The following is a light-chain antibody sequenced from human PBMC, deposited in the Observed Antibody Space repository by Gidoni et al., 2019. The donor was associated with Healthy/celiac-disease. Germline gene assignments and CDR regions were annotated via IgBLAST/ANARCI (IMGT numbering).Light chain of an antibody. V-gene: IGKV3-20*01. Sequence: EIVLTQSPGTLSLSPGERAPLSCRASQSFSSTFLAWYQQKPGQAPRLLIYGASSRATGIPDRFSGSGCGTDFTLTISGLEPEDFAVYYCQQYGSFTFGGGTKVEI. CDR3: QQYGSFT. J-gene: IGKJ4*01. CDR2: GAS. CDR1: QSFSSTF.